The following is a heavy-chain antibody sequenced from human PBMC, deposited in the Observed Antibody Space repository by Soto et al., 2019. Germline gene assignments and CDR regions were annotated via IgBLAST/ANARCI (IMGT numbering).Heavy chain of an antibody. CDR2: INHSGST. CDR3: ARGRGVDIVATIGFPYYYYGMDV. CDR1: GGSFSGYY. V-gene: IGHV4-34*01. D-gene: IGHD5-12*01. Sequence: PSETLSLTCAVYGGSFSGYYWSWIRQPPGKGLEWIGEINHSGSTNYNPSLKSRVTISVDTSKNQFSLKLSSVTAADTAVYYCARGRGVDIVATIGFPYYYYGMDVWGQGTTVTAP. J-gene: IGHJ6*02.